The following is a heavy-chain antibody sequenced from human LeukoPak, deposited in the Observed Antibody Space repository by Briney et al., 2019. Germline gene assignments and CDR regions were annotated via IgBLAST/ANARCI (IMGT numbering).Heavy chain of an antibody. V-gene: IGHV3-48*03. Sequence: GGSLRLSCAASGFSFSSYEMNWVRQAPGKGLEWVSYISSSGSTIYYADSVKGRFTISRDNAKNSLYLQMNSLRAEDTAVYYCASTDGYSYADYWGQGTLVTVSS. CDR1: GFSFSSYE. CDR3: ASTDGYSYADY. CDR2: ISSSGSTI. J-gene: IGHJ4*02. D-gene: IGHD5-18*01.